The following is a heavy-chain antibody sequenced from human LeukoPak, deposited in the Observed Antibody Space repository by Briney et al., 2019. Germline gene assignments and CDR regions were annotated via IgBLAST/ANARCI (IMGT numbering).Heavy chain of an antibody. CDR1: GYTFTNFY. V-gene: IGHV1-2*06. Sequence: ASVKVSCKASGYTFTNFYIHWVRQAPGQGLEWMGRINPDTGGTNFAQKFQDRVIVTRDTSISTAFLELSSLTSGDAAVYYCVTSFDYSDFYWGQGTLVIVS. J-gene: IGHJ4*02. CDR2: INPDTGGT. D-gene: IGHD4-11*01. CDR3: VTSFDYSDFY.